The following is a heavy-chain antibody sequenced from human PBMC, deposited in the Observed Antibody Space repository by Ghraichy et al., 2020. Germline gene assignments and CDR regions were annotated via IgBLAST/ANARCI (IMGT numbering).Heavy chain of an antibody. J-gene: IGHJ3*02. CDR1: GGSFSGYY. Sequence: SETLSLTCAVYGGSFSGYYWSWIRQPPGKGLEWIGEINHSGSTNYNPSLKSRVTISVDTSKNQFSLKLSSVTAADTAVYYCARGWDTAMATTGHCAFDIWGQGTMVTVSS. D-gene: IGHD5-18*01. CDR3: ARGWDTAMATTGHCAFDI. V-gene: IGHV4-34*01. CDR2: INHSGST.